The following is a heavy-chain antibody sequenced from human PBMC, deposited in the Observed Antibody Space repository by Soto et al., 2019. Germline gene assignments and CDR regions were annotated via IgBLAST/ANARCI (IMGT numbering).Heavy chain of an antibody. J-gene: IGHJ3*02. V-gene: IGHV3-23*01. D-gene: IGHD2-8*02. CDR2: ILVDGRT. CDR1: GFICSSYD. Sequence: VGSLRLSCAASGFICSSYDMSWVRQAPGKGPEWVSTILVDGRTFYVDSVKGRFTISRDSSQNTVYLQMNSLTAGDTALYYCAKATATGGGAFDICGQGTMVTVSS. CDR3: AKATATGGGAFDI.